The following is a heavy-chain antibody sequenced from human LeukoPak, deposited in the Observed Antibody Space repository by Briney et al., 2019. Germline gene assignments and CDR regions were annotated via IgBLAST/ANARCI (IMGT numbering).Heavy chain of an antibody. CDR2: MNPNSGNT. Sequence: GASVKVSCKASGYTFTSYDINWVRQATGQGLEWMGWMNPNSGNTGYAQKFQGRVTMTRNTSISTAYMELSSLRSEDTAVYYCARDGDYGDYNAFDLWGQGTMVTVSS. D-gene: IGHD4-17*01. CDR1: GYTFTSYD. V-gene: IGHV1-8*01. CDR3: ARDGDYGDYNAFDL. J-gene: IGHJ3*01.